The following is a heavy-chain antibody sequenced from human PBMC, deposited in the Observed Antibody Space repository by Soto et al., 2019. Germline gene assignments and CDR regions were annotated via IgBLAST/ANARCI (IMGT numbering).Heavy chain of an antibody. Sequence: EVQLVDSGGGLVQPGRSLRLSCAASGFTFDDYAMHWVRQAPGKGLEWVSNINWDSGFIDYADSVKGRFTISGDNAKNALYLQMSSLRPEDTAFYYCVKDRGAGRRGAFDYWGQGTLVTVSS. CDR2: INWDSGFI. J-gene: IGHJ4*02. CDR3: VKDRGAGRRGAFDY. V-gene: IGHV3-9*01. CDR1: GFTFDDYA. D-gene: IGHD6-6*01.